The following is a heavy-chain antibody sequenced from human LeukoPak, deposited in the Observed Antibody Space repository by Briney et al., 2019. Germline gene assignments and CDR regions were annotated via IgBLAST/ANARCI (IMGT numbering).Heavy chain of an antibody. CDR1: GGFINSGGSY. V-gene: IGHV4-31*03. CDR3: ARDNGDYRSIYYYMDV. CDR2: IYYSWSS. J-gene: IGHJ6*03. D-gene: IGHD4-11*01. Sequence: ASQTLSLTCTVSGGFINSGGSYWSWIRQHPGKGLEWFGCIYYSWSSYYNPSLKSRVTLSLDTSKNQFSLKLSSVTAADTAVYYCARDNGDYRSIYYYMDVWGKGTTVTVSS.